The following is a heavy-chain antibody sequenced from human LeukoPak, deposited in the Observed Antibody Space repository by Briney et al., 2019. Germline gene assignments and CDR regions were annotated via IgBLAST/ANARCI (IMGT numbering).Heavy chain of an antibody. J-gene: IGHJ4*01. Sequence: PGGSLRLSCAASGFTFTNAWMNWVRQSPGKGLEWVGRIKSKPAGETTTYAASVEGRFTISRDDSRNTLYLQMNSLKTEDTAMYFCTTCSGDCYFNYWGHGTLVTVSA. CDR3: TTCSGDCYFNY. V-gene: IGHV3-15*01. D-gene: IGHD2-21*02. CDR1: GFTFTNAW. CDR2: IKSKPAGETT.